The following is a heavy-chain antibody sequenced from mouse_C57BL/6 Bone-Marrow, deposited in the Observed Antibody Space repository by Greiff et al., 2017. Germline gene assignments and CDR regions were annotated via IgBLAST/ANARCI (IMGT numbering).Heavy chain of an antibody. D-gene: IGHD1-1*01. J-gene: IGHJ1*03. CDR2: ISYDGSN. CDR1: GYSITSGYY. CDR3: AREGGSSYGWYFDV. Sequence: VQLQQSGPGLVKPSQSLSLTCSVTGYSITSGYYWNWIRQFPGNKLEWMGYISYDGSNNYNPSLKNPISITRDTSKNQFFLKLNSVTTGDTATYYCAREGGSSYGWYFDVWGTGTTVTVSS. V-gene: IGHV3-6*01.